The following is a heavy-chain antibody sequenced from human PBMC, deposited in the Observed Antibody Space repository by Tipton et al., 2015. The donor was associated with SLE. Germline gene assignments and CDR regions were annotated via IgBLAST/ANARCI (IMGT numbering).Heavy chain of an antibody. Sequence: TLSLTCSVSGGAVIHNYWSWIRQPPGKGLEWIGYIHSSGTTKYNSSLRSRVTISVDTSKNQFSLKLRSVTAADTAIYYCARPDLPYSSSWFGYFQYWGQGIVVTVSS. CDR2: IHSSGTT. V-gene: IGHV4-4*09. CDR3: ARPDLPYSSSWFGYFQY. J-gene: IGHJ1*01. CDR1: GGAVIHNY. D-gene: IGHD6-13*01.